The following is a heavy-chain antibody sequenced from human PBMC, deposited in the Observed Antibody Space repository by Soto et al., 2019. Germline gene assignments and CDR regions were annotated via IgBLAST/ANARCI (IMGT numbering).Heavy chain of an antibody. Sequence: LRLSCAASGFTFSSYGMSWVRQAPGKGLEWVSGISGSGGSTYYADSVKGRFTISRDNSKNTLYLQMNSLRAEDTAIYYCAKAPMVRGLGHRYGMDVWGQGTTVTVSS. CDR3: AKAPMVRGLGHRYGMDV. CDR1: GFTFSSYG. J-gene: IGHJ6*02. CDR2: ISGSGGST. D-gene: IGHD3-10*01. V-gene: IGHV3-23*01.